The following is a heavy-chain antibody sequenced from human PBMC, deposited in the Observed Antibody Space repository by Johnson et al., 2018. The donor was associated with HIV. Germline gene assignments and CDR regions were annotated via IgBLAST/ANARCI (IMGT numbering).Heavy chain of an antibody. CDR3: ASGWGIAASDAFDI. D-gene: IGHD6-13*01. CDR1: GFTFSDYY. J-gene: IGHJ3*02. CDR2: ISSSGSTI. Sequence: QVQLVESGGGLVQPGRSLKLSCAASGFTFSDYYMSWIRQAPGKGLEWVSYISSSGSTIYYADSVKGRFTISRDNAKNSLYLQMNSLRAEDTAVYYCASGWGIAASDAFDIWGQGTMVTVSS. V-gene: IGHV3-11*04.